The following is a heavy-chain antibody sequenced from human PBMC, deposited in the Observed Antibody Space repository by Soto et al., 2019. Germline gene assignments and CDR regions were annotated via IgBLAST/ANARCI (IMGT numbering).Heavy chain of an antibody. J-gene: IGHJ3*02. CDR1: GFTFSGSA. V-gene: IGHV3-73*01. CDR3: TRRSSLVVAAPIEDAFDI. CDR2: IRSKANSYAT. Sequence: PGGSLRLSCAASGFTFSGSAMHWVRQASGKGLEWVGRIRSKANSYATAYAASVKGRFTISRDDSKNTAYLQMNSLKTEDTAVYYCTRRSSLVVAAPIEDAFDIWGQGTMVTVSS. D-gene: IGHD2-15*01.